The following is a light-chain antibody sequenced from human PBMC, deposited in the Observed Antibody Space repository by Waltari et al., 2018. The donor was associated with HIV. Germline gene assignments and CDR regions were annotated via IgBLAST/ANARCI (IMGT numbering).Light chain of an antibody. Sequence: SYELTQPPSVSVSPGQTASITCSGDKLGDTYASWYQQKPGQSPVLVIYQNSKRPSGIPERFSGSNSGDTATLTISGTQAVDEADYYWQAWDSSSAVVFGGGTKLTVL. CDR2: QNS. CDR1: KLGDTY. CDR3: QAWDSSSAVV. V-gene: IGLV3-1*01. J-gene: IGLJ2*01.